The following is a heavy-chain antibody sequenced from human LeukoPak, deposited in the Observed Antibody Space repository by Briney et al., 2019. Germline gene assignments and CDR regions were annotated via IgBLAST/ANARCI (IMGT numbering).Heavy chain of an antibody. CDR3: ARAYQPLGGLSFPDY. Sequence: ASVKVSCKASGYSFTSYALNWVRQAPGQGLEWMGWINPNTGNPTYAQGFTGRFVFSLDTSVSTAYLQISSLKAEDSAVYYCARAYQPLGGLSFPDYWGQGTLVTVSP. V-gene: IGHV7-4-1*02. CDR1: GYSFTSYA. D-gene: IGHD3-16*02. J-gene: IGHJ4*02. CDR2: INPNTGNP.